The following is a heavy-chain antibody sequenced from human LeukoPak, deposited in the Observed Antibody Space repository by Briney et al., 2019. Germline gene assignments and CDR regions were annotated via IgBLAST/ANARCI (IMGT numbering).Heavy chain of an antibody. J-gene: IGHJ2*01. D-gene: IGHD6-19*01. CDR3: ARVYSSGWYADWYFDL. V-gene: IGHV4-59*01. CDR1: GGSISSYY. CDR2: IYYSGST. Sequence: PSETLSLTCTVSGGSISSYYWSWIRQPPGKGLEWIGYIYYSGSTNHNPSLKSRVTISVDTSKNQFSLKLSSVTAADTAVYYCARVYSSGWYADWYFDLWGRGTLVTVSS.